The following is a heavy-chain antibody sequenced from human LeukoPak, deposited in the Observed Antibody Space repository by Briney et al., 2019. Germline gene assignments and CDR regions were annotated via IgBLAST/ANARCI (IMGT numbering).Heavy chain of an antibody. V-gene: IGHV3-48*04. Sequence: GGSLRLSCATSGFTLSSYSMNWVRQAPGKGLEWVSYISSSSSTIYYADSVKGRFTISRDNAKNSLYLQMNSLRAEDSAVYYCARAKTTYYYDSSSGYWGQGTLVTVSS. D-gene: IGHD3-22*01. CDR1: GFTLSSYS. CDR3: ARAKTTYYYDSSSGY. J-gene: IGHJ4*02. CDR2: ISSSSSTI.